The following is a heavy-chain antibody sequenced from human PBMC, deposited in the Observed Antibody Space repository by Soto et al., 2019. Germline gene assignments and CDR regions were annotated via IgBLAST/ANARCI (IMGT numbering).Heavy chain of an antibody. CDR2: IYYSGST. V-gene: IGHV4-39*01. J-gene: IGHJ5*02. CDR1: GGSISETGYY. D-gene: IGHD3-10*01. Sequence: QLRLQESGPGLVKPSETLSLTCTVSGGSISETGYYWGWIRQPPGKGLEGIGNIYYSGSTDYNPSLKSRVTISVATSKNQFSLKLRSVTAADTAVYYCAKLHCITNNCVPLDPWGQGTLVTVSS. CDR3: AKLHCITNNCVPLDP.